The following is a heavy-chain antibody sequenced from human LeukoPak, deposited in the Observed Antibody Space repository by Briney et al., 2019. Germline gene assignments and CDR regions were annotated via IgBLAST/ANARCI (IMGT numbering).Heavy chain of an antibody. D-gene: IGHD3-10*01. Sequence: GGSLRLSCAASGFTFSSYGMHWVRQAPGKGLEWVAVISYDGSNKYYADSVKGRFTISRDNSKNTLYLQMNSLRAEDTAVYYCAKHGSGSYYNGLNSDYWGQGTLVTVSS. V-gene: IGHV3-30*18. CDR2: ISYDGSNK. J-gene: IGHJ4*02. CDR1: GFTFSSYG. CDR3: AKHGSGSYYNGLNSDY.